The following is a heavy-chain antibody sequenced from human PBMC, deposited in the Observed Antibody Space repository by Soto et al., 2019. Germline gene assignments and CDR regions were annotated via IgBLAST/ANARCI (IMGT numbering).Heavy chain of an antibody. V-gene: IGHV4-59*08. Sequence: SEILSLTCTVFGGSISGYYWSWIRQPPGEGLEWIGYIYYAGSTNYNPSLKSRVTMSVDMSKNQFSLELTSVTAADTAVYYFARHGSGGRAFDIWGPGTMVTVSS. J-gene: IGHJ3*02. D-gene: IGHD3-10*01. CDR1: GGSISGYY. CDR3: ARHGSGGRAFDI. CDR2: IYYAGST.